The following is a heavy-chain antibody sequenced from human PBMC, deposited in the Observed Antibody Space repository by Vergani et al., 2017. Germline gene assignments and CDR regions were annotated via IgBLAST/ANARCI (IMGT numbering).Heavy chain of an antibody. J-gene: IGHJ6*02. CDR1: GYTFTDHY. V-gene: IGHV1-69-2*01. CDR2: VDPEDGET. CDR3: ASTYYYDSSGYYYDRDRYYYYYGMDV. Sequence: EVQLVQSGAEVKKPGATMKISCKVSGYTFTDHYMHWVKQAPGKGLEWMGLVDPEDGETIYAEKFKGRVTIAADESTSTAYMELSSLRSEDTAVYYCASTYYYDSSGYYYDRDRYYYYYGMDVWGQGTTVTVSS. D-gene: IGHD3-22*01.